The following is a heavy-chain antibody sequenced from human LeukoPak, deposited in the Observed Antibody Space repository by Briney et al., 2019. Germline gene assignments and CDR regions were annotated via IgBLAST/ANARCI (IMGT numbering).Heavy chain of an antibody. CDR3: ATGYNWNDVPPGSYYYYYMDV. D-gene: IGHD1-20*01. V-gene: IGHV1-46*01. CDR2: INPSGGST. Sequence: ASVKVSCKASGYTFTSYYMHWVRQAPGQGLEWMGIINPSGGSTSYAQKFQGRVTMTEDTSTDTAYMELSSLRSEDTAVYYCATGYNWNDVPPGSYYYYYMDVWGKGTTVTVSS. J-gene: IGHJ6*03. CDR1: GYTFTSYY.